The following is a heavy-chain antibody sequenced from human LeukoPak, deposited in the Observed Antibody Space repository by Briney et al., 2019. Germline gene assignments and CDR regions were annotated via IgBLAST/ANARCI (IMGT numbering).Heavy chain of an antibody. CDR2: ISAYNGNT. CDR1: GYTFSSFG. J-gene: IGHJ3*02. CDR3: ASPNPQRWSKFDAFDI. V-gene: IGHV1-18*01. Sequence: ASVKVSCKASGYTFSSFGISWVRQAPGQGLEWLGWISAYNGNTNYVQKLQGRVRMTTDTSTTTAYMELRSLRSDDTAVYYCASPNPQRWSKFDAFDIWGQGTMVIVSS. D-gene: IGHD4-23*01.